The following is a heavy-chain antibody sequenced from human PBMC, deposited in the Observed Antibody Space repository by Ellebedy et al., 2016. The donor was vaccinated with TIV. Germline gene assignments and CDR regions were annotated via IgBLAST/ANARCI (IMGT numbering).Heavy chain of an antibody. V-gene: IGHV1-2*02. CDR1: GYTFTGYH. CDR3: AKVGTIVGARRAFDV. D-gene: IGHD1-26*01. CDR2: INPNSGVT. J-gene: IGHJ3*01. Sequence: AASVKVSCKASGYTFTGYHMHWARQAPGQGLEWMGWINPNSGVTDYPQNFQGRVTMTRDTSTSTVYMELTRLRSDDTAVYYCAKVGTIVGARRAFDVWGQGTVVTVSS.